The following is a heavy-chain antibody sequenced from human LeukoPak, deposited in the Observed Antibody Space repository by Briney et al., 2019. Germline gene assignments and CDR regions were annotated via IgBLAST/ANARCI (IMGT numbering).Heavy chain of an antibody. CDR2: IRYDESVK. J-gene: IGHJ3*02. V-gene: IGHV3-30*02. D-gene: IGHD3-16*01. CDR3: ARDLPGGAKAFNI. Sequence: GGSLRLSCAASGFTFSGSGMRWVRQAPGKGPEWVAFIRYDESVKSYANSVKGRFTGSRDNSKNTLFLQMNNLRAEDTAVYYCARDLPGGAKAFNIWGLGTMVIVSS. CDR1: GFTFSGSG.